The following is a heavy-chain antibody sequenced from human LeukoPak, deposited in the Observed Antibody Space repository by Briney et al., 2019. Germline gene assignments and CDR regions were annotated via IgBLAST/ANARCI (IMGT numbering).Heavy chain of an antibody. Sequence: GGSLRLSCAASGFTFSSYWMTWVRQAPGKGLEWVASINQDQNEIHYVDSVRGRFTISRDNAKNSLYLQMNSLTAEDTSPYYCVRAHKPGGWFDPWGQGTLVTVSS. CDR2: INQDQNEI. CDR1: GFTFSSYW. J-gene: IGHJ5*02. V-gene: IGHV3-7*04. CDR3: VRAHKPGGWFDP. D-gene: IGHD3-10*01.